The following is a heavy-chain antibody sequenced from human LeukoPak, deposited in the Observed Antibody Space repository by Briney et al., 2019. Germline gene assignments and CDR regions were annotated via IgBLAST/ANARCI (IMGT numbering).Heavy chain of an antibody. CDR2: IYYSGST. D-gene: IGHD6-19*01. J-gene: IGHJ4*02. CDR1: GGSISSSNYY. V-gene: IGHV4-39*01. Sequence: SETLSLTYTVSGGSISSSNYYWGWIRQPPGKGLEWIGNIYYSGSTYYKPPLKTRVTISVDTSKNQFSLKLTSVTAADTAVYYCARHASVDGNWPRPLDYWGQGSLVTVSS. CDR3: ARHASVDGNWPRPLDY.